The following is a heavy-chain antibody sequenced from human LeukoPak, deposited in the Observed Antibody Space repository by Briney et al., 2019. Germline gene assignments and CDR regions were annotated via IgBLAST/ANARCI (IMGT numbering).Heavy chain of an antibody. CDR2: ISGSGKST. CDR1: GFTFSGYA. CDR3: ARRRLGAVDY. D-gene: IGHD1-26*01. J-gene: IGHJ4*02. V-gene: IGHV3-23*01. Sequence: GGSLRLSCAASGFTFSGYAMAWVRQAPGKGLEWVSAISGSGKSTYYADSVRGRFTTSRDNSKNTVDLQMNSLRAEDTAVYYCARRRLGAVDYWGQGTLVTVSS.